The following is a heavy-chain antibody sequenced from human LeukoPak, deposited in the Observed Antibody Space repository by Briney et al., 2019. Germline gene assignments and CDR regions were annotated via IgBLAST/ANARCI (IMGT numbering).Heavy chain of an antibody. Sequence: PSETLSLTCTVSGGSISSYYWSWIRQPPGKGLEWIGYIYYSGSTNYNPSLKSRVTISVDTSKNQFSLKLSSVTAADTAVYYCARGFRGASFDYGGQGTLVTVSA. CDR3: ARGFRGASFDY. D-gene: IGHD1-26*01. J-gene: IGHJ4*02. CDR1: GGSISSYY. CDR2: IYYSGST. V-gene: IGHV4-59*01.